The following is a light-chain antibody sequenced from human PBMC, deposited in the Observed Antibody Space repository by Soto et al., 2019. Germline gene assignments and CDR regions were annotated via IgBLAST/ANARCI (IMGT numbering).Light chain of an antibody. Sequence: DIRMTQSPSSVSASVGERVTITCRASQGIASWLAWYQQKPGLAPKLLIYAASSLQTGVPSRFSGSGSGTDFTLTISSLQPEDFATYYGQQAHSFPQTFGQGTKLEIK. CDR3: QQAHSFPQT. CDR1: QGIASW. J-gene: IGKJ2*01. V-gene: IGKV1-12*01. CDR2: AAS.